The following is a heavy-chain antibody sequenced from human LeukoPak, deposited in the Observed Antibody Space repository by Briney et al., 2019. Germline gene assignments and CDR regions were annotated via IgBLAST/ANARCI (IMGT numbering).Heavy chain of an antibody. J-gene: IGHJ4*02. CDR1: GFTVSSNY. CDR2: IYSGGST. D-gene: IGHD5-18*01. V-gene: IGHV3-53*01. Sequence: PGGSLRLSCAASGFTVSSNYMSWVRQAPGKGLEWVSVIYSGGSTYYADSVKGRFTISRDNSKNTLYLQMNSLRAEDTAVYYCATWIQLGYFDYWGQGTLVTVSS. CDR3: ATWIQLGYFDY.